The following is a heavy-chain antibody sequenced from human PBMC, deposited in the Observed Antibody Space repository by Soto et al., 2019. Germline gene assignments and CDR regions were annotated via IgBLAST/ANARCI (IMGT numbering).Heavy chain of an antibody. CDR1: GYTFTSYA. CDR3: ARGHCSSTSCFDY. V-gene: IGHV1-3*01. CDR2: INAGNGNT. D-gene: IGHD2-2*01. J-gene: IGHJ4*02. Sequence: ASVKVSCKASGYTFTSYAMHWVRQAPGQRLEWMGWINAGNGNTKYSQKFQGRVTITRDTSASTAYMELSSLRSEDTAVYYCARGHCSSTSCFDYWGQGTLVTVSS.